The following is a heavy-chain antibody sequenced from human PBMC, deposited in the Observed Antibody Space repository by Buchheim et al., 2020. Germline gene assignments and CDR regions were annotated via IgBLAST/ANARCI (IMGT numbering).Heavy chain of an antibody. V-gene: IGHV4-31*11. CDR2: IYYSGST. CDR3: ARGLPDSSGYNYGMDV. D-gene: IGHD3-22*01. J-gene: IGHJ6*02. Sequence: QLQLQESGSGLVKPSQTLSLTCAVSGGSISSGGYSWSWIRQHPGKGLEWIGYIYYSGSTYYNPSLKSRVTISVDTSKNQFSLKLSSVTAADTAVYYCARGLPDSSGYNYGMDVWGQGTT. CDR1: GGSISSGGYS.